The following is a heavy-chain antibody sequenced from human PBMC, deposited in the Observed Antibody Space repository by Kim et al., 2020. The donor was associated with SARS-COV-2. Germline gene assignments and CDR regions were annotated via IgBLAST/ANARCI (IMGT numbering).Heavy chain of an antibody. CDR2: ISYDGSNK. J-gene: IGHJ6*02. D-gene: IGHD6-13*01. CDR1: GFTFSSYA. V-gene: IGHV3-30*04. CDR3: ARDLGYWFAYSSSWQGEYGMDV. Sequence: GGSLRLSCAASGFTFSSYAMHWVRQAPGKGLEWVAVISYDGSNKYYADSVKGRFTISRDNSKNTLYLQMNSLRAEDTAVYYCARDLGYWFAYSSSWQGEYGMDVWGQGTTVTVSS.